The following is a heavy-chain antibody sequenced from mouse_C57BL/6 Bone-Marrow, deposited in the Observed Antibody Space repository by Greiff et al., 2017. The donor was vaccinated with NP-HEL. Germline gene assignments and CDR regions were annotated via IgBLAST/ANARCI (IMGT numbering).Heavy chain of an antibody. V-gene: IGHV10-3*01. CDR1: GFTFTTYA. CDR3: ARYLPYAMDY. Sequence: EVKVVESGGGLVQPKGSLKLSCAASGFTFTTYAMHWVRQAPGKGLEWVARIRSKSSNYATYYAVSVKDRFTISSDDSQSMLYLQMINLKTEDTAMYYCARYLPYAMDYWGQGTSVTVSS. CDR2: IRSKSSNYAT. J-gene: IGHJ4*01.